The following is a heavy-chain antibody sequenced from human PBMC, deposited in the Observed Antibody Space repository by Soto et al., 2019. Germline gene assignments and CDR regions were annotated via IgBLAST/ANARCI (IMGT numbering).Heavy chain of an antibody. Sequence: PGGSLRLSCAASGFTFSSYSMNWVRQAPGKGLEWVSYISSSSSTMYYADSVKGRFTISRDNAKNSLYLQMNSLRDEDTAVYYCAREGNWITIFGVVMNYYFDYWGQGTLVTVSS. CDR3: AREGNWITIFGVVMNYYFDY. J-gene: IGHJ4*02. D-gene: IGHD3-3*01. CDR1: GFTFSSYS. V-gene: IGHV3-48*02. CDR2: ISSSSSTM.